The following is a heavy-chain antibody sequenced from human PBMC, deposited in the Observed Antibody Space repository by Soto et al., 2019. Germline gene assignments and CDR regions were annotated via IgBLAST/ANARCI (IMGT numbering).Heavy chain of an antibody. CDR2: IKSKTDGGAT. Sequence: NPGGSLRLSCAASGFTFSNAWMSWVRQAPGKGLEWVGRIKSKTDGGATDYAAPVKGRLTISRDDSKNTLYLQMNSLKTEDTAVYYCTTCPSSSSVLNQYYYNYMDVWGKGTTVTVSS. D-gene: IGHD6-6*01. J-gene: IGHJ6*03. CDR1: GFTFSNAW. V-gene: IGHV3-15*01. CDR3: TTCPSSSSVLNQYYYNYMDV.